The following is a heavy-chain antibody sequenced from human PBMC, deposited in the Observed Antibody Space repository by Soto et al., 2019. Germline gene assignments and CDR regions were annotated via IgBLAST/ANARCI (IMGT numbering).Heavy chain of an antibody. CDR3: ARQSTITFDY. D-gene: IGHD1-20*01. V-gene: IGHV1-3*01. CDR2: INGGNGNT. Sequence: GASVKVSCKXSGYSFTNFPINWVRQAPGQRLEWMGWINGGNGNTQYSQKFQGRVIISRDTSASTAYMELSSLRSEDTAVYYCARQSTITFDYWGLGTLVTVSS. CDR1: GYSFTNFP. J-gene: IGHJ4*02.